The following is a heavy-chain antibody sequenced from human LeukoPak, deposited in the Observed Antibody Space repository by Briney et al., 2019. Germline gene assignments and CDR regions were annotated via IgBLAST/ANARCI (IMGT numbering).Heavy chain of an antibody. CDR1: GFTFRNYW. CDR2: INQDGGER. Sequence: GGSLRLSCEASGFTFRNYWMSWVRQAPGKGLECVASINQDGGERYYVDSVTGRFTISRDNSKNLVYLQMNTLRAEDTSIYYCASGVVFDFWGQGILVTVPS. V-gene: IGHV3-7*03. J-gene: IGHJ4*02. CDR3: ASGVVFDF. D-gene: IGHD3-3*01.